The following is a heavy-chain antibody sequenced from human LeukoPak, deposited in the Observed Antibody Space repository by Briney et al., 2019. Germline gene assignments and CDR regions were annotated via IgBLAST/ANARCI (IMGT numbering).Heavy chain of an antibody. Sequence: SQTLSLTCTVSGGSISSGDYYWGWIRQPPGKGLEWIGYIYYSGSTYYNPSLKSRVTISVDTSKNQFSLKLSSVTAADTAVYYCARLADYGGNFIYYYYMDVWGKGTTVTVSS. CDR1: GGSISSGDYY. CDR3: ARLADYGGNFIYYYYMDV. V-gene: IGHV4-30-4*08. CDR2: IYYSGST. J-gene: IGHJ6*03. D-gene: IGHD4-23*01.